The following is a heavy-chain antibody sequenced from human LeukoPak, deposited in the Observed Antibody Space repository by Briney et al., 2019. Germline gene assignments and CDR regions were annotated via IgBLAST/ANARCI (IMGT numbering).Heavy chain of an antibody. CDR3: AKDRYSSSSPYYFDY. Sequence: GGSLRLSCAASGFTFSSYAMSWVRQAPGKGLEWVSAISGCGGSTYYADSVKGRFTISRDNSKNTLYLQMNSLRAEDTAVYYCAKDRYSSSSPYYFDYWGQGTLVTVSS. J-gene: IGHJ4*02. D-gene: IGHD6-6*01. CDR1: GFTFSSYA. CDR2: ISGCGGST. V-gene: IGHV3-23*01.